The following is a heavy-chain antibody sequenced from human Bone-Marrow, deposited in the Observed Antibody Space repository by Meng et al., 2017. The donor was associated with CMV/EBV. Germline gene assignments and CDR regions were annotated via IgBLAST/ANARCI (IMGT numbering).Heavy chain of an antibody. CDR1: GYTFTSYG. CDR2: INPNSGGT. J-gene: IGHJ6*02. D-gene: IGHD1-26*01. CDR3: ATELDHFHYYGMDV. V-gene: IGHV1-2*02. Sequence: ASVKVSCKASGYTFTSYGISWVRQAPGQGLEWMGWINPNSGGTNYAQKFQGRVTMTRDTSITTAYMELSRLRSDDTAVYYCATELDHFHYYGMDVWGQGTTVTVSS.